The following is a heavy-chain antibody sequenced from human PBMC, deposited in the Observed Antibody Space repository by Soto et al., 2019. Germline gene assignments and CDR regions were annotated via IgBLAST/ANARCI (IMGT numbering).Heavy chain of an antibody. V-gene: IGHV1-18*01. CDR3: ARDYRNADTSNWFDP. Sequence: QVQLVQSGAEVKKPGASVKVSCKASGYTFTSDGISWVRQAPGQGLEWMGWISAYNGNTNYAQKPQGRVTMTTDTSTSTAYMELRSLRSDDTAVYYCARDYRNADTSNWFDPWGQGTLVTFSS. CDR2: ISAYNGNT. J-gene: IGHJ5*02. CDR1: GYTFTSDG. D-gene: IGHD4-4*01.